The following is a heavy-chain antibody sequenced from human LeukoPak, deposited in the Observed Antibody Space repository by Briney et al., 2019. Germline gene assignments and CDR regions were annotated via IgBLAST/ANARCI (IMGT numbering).Heavy chain of an antibody. CDR2: MNPNSGNT. D-gene: IGHD3-3*01. J-gene: IGHJ6*02. V-gene: IGHV1-8*01. CDR3: ARGDTLVGDFWSGYYSAREDV. Sequence: EASVTVSCKASGYTFTSYDINWVRQATGQGLEWMGWMNPNSGNTGYAQKFQGRVTMTRDTSISTAYMELSRLRSDDTAVYYCARGDTLVGDFWSGYYSAREDVWGQGTTVTVSS. CDR1: GYTFTSYD.